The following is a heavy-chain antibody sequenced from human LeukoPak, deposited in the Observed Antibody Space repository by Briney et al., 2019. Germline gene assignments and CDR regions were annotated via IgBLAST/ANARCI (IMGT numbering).Heavy chain of an antibody. CDR2: INHSGST. CDR1: GGSFSGYY. CDR3: ARGTEADGTFMFDF. V-gene: IGHV4-34*01. D-gene: IGHD5-24*01. Sequence: SETLSLTCAVYGGSFSGYYRSWIRQPPGKGLEWIGEINHSGSTNYNPSLKSRVTISVDKSKKQFSLKLDSVTAADTAVYYCARGTEADGTFMFDFWGQGTLVTVSS. J-gene: IGHJ4*02.